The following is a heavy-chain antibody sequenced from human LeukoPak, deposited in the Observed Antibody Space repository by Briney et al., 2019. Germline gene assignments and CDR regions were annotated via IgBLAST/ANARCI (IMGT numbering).Heavy chain of an antibody. CDR3: ARLGAGPTYYDFWSGYSSFYFDY. D-gene: IGHD3-3*01. V-gene: IGHV4-39*02. CDR1: GGSISSSGYY. Sequence: SETLSLTCTVSGGSISSSGYYWGWIRQPPGKGLEWIGGISSSGNTYYNPSLKSRITISIDTSKNHFSLKLSSVTAADTAVYYCARLGAGPTYYDFWSGYSSFYFDYWGQGTLVTVSS. CDR2: ISSSGNT. J-gene: IGHJ4*02.